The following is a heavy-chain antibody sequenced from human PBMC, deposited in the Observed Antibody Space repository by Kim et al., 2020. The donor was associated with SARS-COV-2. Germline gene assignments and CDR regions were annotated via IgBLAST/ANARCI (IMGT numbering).Heavy chain of an antibody. J-gene: IGHJ4*02. CDR3: AKDRSYRFDY. CDR2: ISSSATLI. Sequence: GGSLRLSCAASGFTFSRYSMHWVRQAPGKGLEWVSSISSSATLIFYADSVRGRFTISRDNARNSLYLQMNSLRDEDTAVYYCAKDRSYRFDYWGQGTLVT. CDR1: GFTFSRYS. D-gene: IGHD1-26*01. V-gene: IGHV3-48*02.